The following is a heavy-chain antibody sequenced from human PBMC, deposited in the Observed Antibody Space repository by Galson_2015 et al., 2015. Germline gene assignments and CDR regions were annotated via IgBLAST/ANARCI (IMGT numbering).Heavy chain of an antibody. D-gene: IGHD2-2*01. V-gene: IGHV1-18*04. CDR1: GYTFSAYG. J-gene: IGHJ3*02. CDR3: ARDLGTDIVVVPAAHDAFEI. Sequence: SVKVSCKASGYTFSAYGITWVRQAPGQGLEWMGWISVYNVNTNYAQKLQGRVTMTTDTSTSTAYMELRSLRSDDTAVYYCARDLGTDIVVVPAAHDAFEIWGQGTMVTVSS. CDR2: ISVYNVNT.